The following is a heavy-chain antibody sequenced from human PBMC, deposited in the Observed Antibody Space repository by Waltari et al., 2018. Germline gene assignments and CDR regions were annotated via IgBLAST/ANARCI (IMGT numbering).Heavy chain of an antibody. CDR1: GFTFSNYW. J-gene: IGHJ4*02. Sequence: EVQLVESGGGLVLPGGSLRLSCAASGFTFSNYWMSWFRQAPGKGLEGVANIKEDGSEKYYVDSMKGRFTISRDNAKNSLYLQMNSLRAEDTAMYYCVRDYVWGSFDPDYWGQGILVTVSS. CDR3: VRDYVWGSFDPDY. CDR2: IKEDGSEK. V-gene: IGHV3-7*01. D-gene: IGHD3-16*01.